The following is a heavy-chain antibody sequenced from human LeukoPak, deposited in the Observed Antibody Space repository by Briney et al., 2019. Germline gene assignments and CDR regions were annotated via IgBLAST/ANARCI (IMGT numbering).Heavy chain of an antibody. CDR3: AKDLSVDYNSGWYGHY. D-gene: IGHD6-19*01. J-gene: IGHJ4*02. CDR1: GFTFSNYA. CDR2: ISGSGGST. V-gene: IGHV3-23*01. Sequence: GGSLRLSCASSGFTFSNYAKSWVRQAPGKGLEWVSAISGSGGSTYYADSVKGRFTISRDNSKNTLYLQMNSLRAEDTAVYYCAKDLSVDYNSGWYGHYWGQGTLVTVSS.